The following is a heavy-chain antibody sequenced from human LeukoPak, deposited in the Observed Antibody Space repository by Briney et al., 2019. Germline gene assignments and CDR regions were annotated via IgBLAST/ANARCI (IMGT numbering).Heavy chain of an antibody. D-gene: IGHD2-2*01. Sequence: GGSLRLSCAASGFTFDDYGMSWVRHAPGKGLEWVSSISSSSSYIYYADSVKGRFTISRDNAKNSLYLQMNSLRAEDTAVYYCATRYCSTTNCYAFESWGQGTLVTVSS. CDR3: ATRYCSTTNCYAFES. V-gene: IGHV3-21*01. CDR2: ISSSSSYI. J-gene: IGHJ5*01. CDR1: GFTFDDYG.